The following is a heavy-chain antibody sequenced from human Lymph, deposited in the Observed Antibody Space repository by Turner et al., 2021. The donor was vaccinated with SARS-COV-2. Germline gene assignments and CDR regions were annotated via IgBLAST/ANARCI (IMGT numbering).Heavy chain of an antibody. J-gene: IGHJ4*02. V-gene: IGHV1-2*02. CDR3: ARSRDLQSMVRGVDPFDY. CDR2: INPNSGGT. D-gene: IGHD3-10*01. CDR1: GYTFTGYY. Sequence: QVQLVQSGAEVKKPGASVKVSCKASGYTFTGYYMHWVRQAPGQGLECMGLINPNSGGTNYAQKFQGRVTMTRDTSISTADMELSRLRSDDTAVYYCARSRDLQSMVRGVDPFDYWGQGTLVTVSS.